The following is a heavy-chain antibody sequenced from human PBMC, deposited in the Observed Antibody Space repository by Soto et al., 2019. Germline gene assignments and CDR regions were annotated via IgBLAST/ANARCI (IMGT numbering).Heavy chain of an antibody. CDR2: ISAYNGNT. V-gene: IGHV1-18*01. D-gene: IGHD4-17*01. CDR1: GYTFTSYG. Sequence: QVQLVQSGAEVKKPGASVKVSCKASGYTFTSYGISWVRQAPGQGLEWMGWISAYNGNTNYAQKLQGRGTMTTYTSKRTAYMELRSMRSDDTAVYYCARAKSGGYYGGNSLCGQGTLVTVSS. J-gene: IGHJ4*02. CDR3: ARAKSGGYYGGNSL.